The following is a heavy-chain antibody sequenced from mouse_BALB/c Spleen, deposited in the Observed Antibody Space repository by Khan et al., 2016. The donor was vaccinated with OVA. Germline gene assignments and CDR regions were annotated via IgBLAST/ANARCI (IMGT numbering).Heavy chain of an antibody. CDR3: ARRPRGVYSDYLFAY. CDR2: IYWDDDK. D-gene: IGHD2-4*01. CDR1: GFSLSASGVS. Sequence: QVTLKESGPGILQPSQTLNLTCSFSGFSLSASGVSVSWIRQPSGKGLEWLAHIYWDDDKRYNPSLKRRLTLSKHTSRNQVFLKITSVDTADTATYYCARRPRGVYSDYLFAYWGQGTLVTVSA. J-gene: IGHJ3*01. V-gene: IGHV8-12*01.